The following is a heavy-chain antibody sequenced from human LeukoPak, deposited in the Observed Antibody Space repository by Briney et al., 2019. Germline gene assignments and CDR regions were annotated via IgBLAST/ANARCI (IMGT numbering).Heavy chain of an antibody. J-gene: IGHJ4*02. CDR3: ARRGERSSTSGYFYYFDY. CDR1: GDSINSGDW. CDR2: IYRNGNT. D-gene: IGHD3-3*01. V-gene: IGHV4-4*02. Sequence: SETLSLTCAVSGDSINSGDWWSWVRQPPGQGLEWIGEIYRNGNTNYNPSLKSRVTISVDTSKNQFSLKLSSVTVADTAVYYCARRGERSSTSGYFYYFDYWGQGTLVTVSS.